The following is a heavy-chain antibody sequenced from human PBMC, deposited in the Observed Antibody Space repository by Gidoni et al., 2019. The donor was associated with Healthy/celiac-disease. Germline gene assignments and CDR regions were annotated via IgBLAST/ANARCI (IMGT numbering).Heavy chain of an antibody. CDR1: GCTCSSYA. J-gene: IGHJ4*02. CDR3: AKGPPLYDILTGHGDFDY. CDR2: ISGSGGST. D-gene: IGHD3-9*01. V-gene: IGHV3-23*01. Sequence: EVQRLESGGGLVQPGGSLRLSCAASGCTCSSYAMSWVRQAPGKGLEWVSAISGSGGSTYYADSVKGRFTISRDNSKNTLYLQMNSLRAEDTAVYYCAKGPPLYDILTGHGDFDYWGQGTLVTVSS.